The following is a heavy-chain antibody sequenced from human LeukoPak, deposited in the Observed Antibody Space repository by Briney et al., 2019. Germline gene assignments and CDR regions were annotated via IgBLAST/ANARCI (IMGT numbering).Heavy chain of an antibody. J-gene: IGHJ4*02. V-gene: IGHV4-59*01. CDR1: GGSISSYY. Sequence: PSETLSLTCTVSGGSISSYYWSWIRQPPGKGLEWIGYIYYSGSTNYNPSLKSRVTISVDMSKNQFSLKLSSVTAADTAVYYCARGYYDSSGYWLSYFDYWGQGTLVTVSS. D-gene: IGHD3-22*01. CDR2: IYYSGST. CDR3: ARGYYDSSGYWLSYFDY.